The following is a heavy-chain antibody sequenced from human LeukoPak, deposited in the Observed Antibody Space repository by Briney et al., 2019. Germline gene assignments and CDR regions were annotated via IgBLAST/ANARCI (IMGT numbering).Heavy chain of an antibody. Sequence: GGSLRLSCAVSGFTLSSNYLNWVRRAPGKGPEWVSVIYSGGSTYYADSVKGRFTISRDNSKNTLYLQMNSLRAEDTAVYHCARVDSRTAQFDYWGQGTLVTVSS. V-gene: IGHV3-66*01. D-gene: IGHD6-13*01. CDR3: ARVDSRTAQFDY. CDR1: GFTLSSNY. J-gene: IGHJ4*02. CDR2: IYSGGST.